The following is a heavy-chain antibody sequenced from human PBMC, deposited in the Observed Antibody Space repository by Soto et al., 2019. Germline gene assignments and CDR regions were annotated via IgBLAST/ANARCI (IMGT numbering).Heavy chain of an antibody. J-gene: IGHJ4*02. V-gene: IGHV1-18*01. CDR3: ARAYMDPTIEPDDY. CDR2: ISAYNGNT. D-gene: IGHD1-20*01. Sequence: ASVKVSCKASGYTFTSYGISWVRQAPGQGLEWMGWISAYNGNTNYAQKLQGRVTMTTDTSTSTAYMELRSLRSDDTAVYYCARAYMDPTIEPDDYWGQGTLVTVSS. CDR1: GYTFTSYG.